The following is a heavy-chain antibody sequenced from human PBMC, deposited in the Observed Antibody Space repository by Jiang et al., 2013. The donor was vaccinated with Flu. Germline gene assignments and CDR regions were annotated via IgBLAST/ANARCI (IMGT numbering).Heavy chain of an antibody. J-gene: IGHJ6*02. Sequence: GLVQPGGSLRLSCAASGFTFSSYSMNWVRQAPGKGLEWVSDISGSSTTIYYADSVKGRFTISRDNAKNSLYLQMNSLRDEDTAVYYCARDSGMGYYFGMDVWGQGTTVTVSS. CDR2: ISGSSTTI. V-gene: IGHV3-48*02. D-gene: IGHD1-26*01. CDR1: GFTFSSYS. CDR3: ARDSGMGYYFGMDV.